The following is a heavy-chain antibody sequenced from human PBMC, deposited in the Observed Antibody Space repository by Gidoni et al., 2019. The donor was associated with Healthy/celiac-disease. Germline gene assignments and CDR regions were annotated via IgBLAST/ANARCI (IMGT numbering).Heavy chain of an antibody. J-gene: IGHJ4*02. CDR2: ISSSSSYI. CDR3: ARDQRMLIAAAGDFDY. D-gene: IGHD6-13*01. CDR1: GFTFSRYS. V-gene: IGHV3-21*01. Sequence: EVQLVESGGGLVQPGGSLSLSCAASGFTFSRYSMNWVRQAPGKGLEWVSSISSSSSYIYYADSVKGRFTISRDNAKNSLYLQMNSLRAEDTAVYYCARDQRMLIAAAGDFDYWGQGTLVTVSS.